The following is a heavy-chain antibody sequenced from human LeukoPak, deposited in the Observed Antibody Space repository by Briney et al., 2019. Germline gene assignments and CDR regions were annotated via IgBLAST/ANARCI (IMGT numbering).Heavy chain of an antibody. D-gene: IGHD6-19*01. CDR2: IYASGST. Sequence: SETLSLTCTVSGGSISSGNYYWTWIRQPAGKGLEWIGRIYASGSTNYNPSLKSRVTISVDTSKNHFSLKLTSVTAADTAVYYCARVEAVAGTNAFDIWGQGTMVTVSS. CDR1: GGSISSGNYY. V-gene: IGHV4-61*02. CDR3: ARVEAVAGTNAFDI. J-gene: IGHJ3*02.